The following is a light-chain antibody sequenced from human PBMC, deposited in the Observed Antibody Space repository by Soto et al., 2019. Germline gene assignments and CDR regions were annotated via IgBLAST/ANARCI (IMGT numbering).Light chain of an antibody. CDR3: QQHYSNPLT. Sequence: DIVMTQSPDSLAVSLGERATINCKSSQSVLYSSNNKNYLAWYQQKPGQLPKLLIYWASIREAVVPDRFSGSGSGTDFTLTISSLQAEDVAVYYCQQHYSNPLTFGQGNKVEIK. V-gene: IGKV4-1*01. CDR2: WAS. J-gene: IGKJ1*01. CDR1: QSVLYSSNNKNY.